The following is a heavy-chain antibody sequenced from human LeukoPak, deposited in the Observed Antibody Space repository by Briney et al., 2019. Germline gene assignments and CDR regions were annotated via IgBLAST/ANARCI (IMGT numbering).Heavy chain of an antibody. CDR1: GGTFSSYA. D-gene: IGHD4-17*01. CDR3: ARSGDDYGDPNLFDY. Sequence: SVKVSCKASGGTFSSYAISWVRQAPGQGLEWMGGIIPIFGTANYAQKFQGRVTITADESTSTAYMELRSLRSEDTAVYYCARSGDDYGDPNLFDYWGQGTLVTVSS. J-gene: IGHJ4*02. CDR2: IIPIFGTA. V-gene: IGHV1-69*13.